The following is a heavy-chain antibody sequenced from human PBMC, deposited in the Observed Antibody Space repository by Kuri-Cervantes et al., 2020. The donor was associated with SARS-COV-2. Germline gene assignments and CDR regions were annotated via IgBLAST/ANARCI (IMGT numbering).Heavy chain of an antibody. CDR2: IKQDGSEK. CDR1: GFTFSSYW. V-gene: IGHV3-7*01. CDR3: ARARLEWLPDAFDI. Sequence: GESLKISCAASGFTFSSYWMSWVRQAPGKGLEWVANIKQDGSEKYYVDSVKGRFTISRDNAKNSLYLQMNNLRAEDTAVYYCARARLEWLPDAFDIWGQGTMVTVSS. J-gene: IGHJ3*02. D-gene: IGHD3-3*01.